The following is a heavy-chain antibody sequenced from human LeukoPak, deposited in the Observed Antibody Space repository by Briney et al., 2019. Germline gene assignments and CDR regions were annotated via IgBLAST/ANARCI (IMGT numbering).Heavy chain of an antibody. CDR3: ARVEDYDILTGFDY. D-gene: IGHD3-9*01. J-gene: IGHJ4*02. Sequence: PSETLSLTCAVYGGSFSGYYWSWVRQAPGKGLEWVANIKQDGREKYYVDSVKGRFTISRDNAKNSLYLQMNSLRAEDTAVYYCARVEDYDILTGFDYWGQGTLVTVSS. V-gene: IGHV3-7*01. CDR1: GGSFSGYY. CDR2: IKQDGREK.